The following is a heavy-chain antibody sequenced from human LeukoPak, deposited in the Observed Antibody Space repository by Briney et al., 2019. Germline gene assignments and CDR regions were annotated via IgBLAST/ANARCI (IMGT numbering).Heavy chain of an antibody. J-gene: IGHJ4*02. V-gene: IGHV3-33*08. CDR1: GFTFSSYW. CDR3: ARQYYYDSSGYYSPINHFDY. Sequence: GGSLRLSCAASGFTFSSYWMHWVRQAPGKGLEWVAVIWYDGSNKYYADSVKGRFTISRDNSKNTLYLQMNSLRAEDTAVYYCARQYYYDSSGYYSPINHFDYWGQGTLVTVSS. CDR2: IWYDGSNK. D-gene: IGHD3-22*01.